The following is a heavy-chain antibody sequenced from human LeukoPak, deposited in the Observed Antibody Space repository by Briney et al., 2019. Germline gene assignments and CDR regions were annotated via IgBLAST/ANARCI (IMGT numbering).Heavy chain of an antibody. J-gene: IGHJ6*02. CDR2: ISSSGSTI. CDR3: ARARSRGYYYYYGMDV. D-gene: IGHD3-10*01. CDR1: GFTFSDYY. Sequence: GGSLRLSCAASGFTFSDYYMSWIRQAPGKGLEWVSYISSSGSTIYYADSVKGRFTTSRDNAKDSLYLQMNSLRAEDTAVYYCARARSRGYYYYYGMDVWGQGTTVTVSS. V-gene: IGHV3-11*01.